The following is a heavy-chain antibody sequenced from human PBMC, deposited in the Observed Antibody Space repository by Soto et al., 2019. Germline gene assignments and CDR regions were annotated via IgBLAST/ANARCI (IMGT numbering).Heavy chain of an antibody. J-gene: IGHJ4*02. D-gene: IGHD4-4*01. Sequence: SETLSLTCAVSCGSISSGGYSWSWIRQPPGKGLEWIGYIYHSGSTYYNPSLKSRVTISVDRSKNQFSLNLSSVTAADTAVYYCARGMTTVTTYDYWGQGTLVTVS. CDR2: IYHSGST. CDR1: CGSISSGGYS. V-gene: IGHV4-30-2*01. CDR3: ARGMTTVTTYDY.